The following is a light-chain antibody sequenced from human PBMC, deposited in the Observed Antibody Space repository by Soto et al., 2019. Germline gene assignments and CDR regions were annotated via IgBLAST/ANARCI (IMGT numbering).Light chain of an antibody. Sequence: AIQLTQSPSSLAASVGDRVTITCRASQAIRTALGWYQQKPGKVPKLLLYAASTLQSGVPSRFSGSGSGTDFTLTISSLQPEDFATYYCLLDFRYFWAFGQGTKVDIK. CDR2: AAS. V-gene: IGKV1-6*01. CDR3: LLDFRYFWA. J-gene: IGKJ1*01. CDR1: QAIRTA.